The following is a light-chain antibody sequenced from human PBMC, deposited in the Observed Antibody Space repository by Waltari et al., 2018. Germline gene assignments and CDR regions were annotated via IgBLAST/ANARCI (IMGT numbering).Light chain of an antibody. J-gene: IGKJ4*01. CDR2: AAT. Sequence: DIQMTQSPSSLSASLGDRVTITCRASQTISTNLNWYQHRPGKVPKLLIYAATFLQGGVPSRFSGSGSGTDFTLTIRSLQPEDFVFYFCQQSYSAPPSFGWGTKVDVK. V-gene: IGKV1-39*01. CDR3: QQSYSAPPS. CDR1: QTISTN.